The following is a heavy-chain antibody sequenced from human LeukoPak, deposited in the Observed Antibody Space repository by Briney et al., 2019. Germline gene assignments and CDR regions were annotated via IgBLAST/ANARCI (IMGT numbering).Heavy chain of an antibody. CDR1: GYIYTSYA. CDR3: ARDPKFGTIPYSYDSYFDY. V-gene: IGHV1-3*01. Sequence: ASVNVSCKASGYIYTSYAMHWVRQPAGQRLERMGWINAGNGNTKYSQKFQGRVTITRDTSASTAYMELSSLRSEDTAVYYCARDPKFGTIPYSYDSYFDYWGQRTLVTVSS. CDR2: INAGNGNT. J-gene: IGHJ4*02. D-gene: IGHD3-3*01.